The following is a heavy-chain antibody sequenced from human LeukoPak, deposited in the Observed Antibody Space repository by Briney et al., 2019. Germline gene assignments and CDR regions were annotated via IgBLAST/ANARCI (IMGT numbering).Heavy chain of an antibody. CDR2: ISYDGSNK. J-gene: IGHJ4*02. V-gene: IGHV3-30*03. CDR1: GFIFISYG. Sequence: GGSLRLSCATSGFIFISYGMYWVRQAPGKGLEWVALISYDGSNKYYADSVMGRFTISRHNSRNTLYLQMNSLRAEDTAVYYCARVDTVMAYYFDLWGQGTLVTVSS. D-gene: IGHD5-18*01. CDR3: ARVDTVMAYYFDL.